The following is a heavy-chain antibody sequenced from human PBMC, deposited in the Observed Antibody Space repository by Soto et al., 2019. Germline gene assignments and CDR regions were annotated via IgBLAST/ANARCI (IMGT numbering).Heavy chain of an antibody. J-gene: IGHJ3*02. CDR3: AKDVHYGGNGPDAFDI. V-gene: IGHV3-23*01. D-gene: IGHD4-17*01. Sequence: GGSLRLSCAASGFTFSGYAMSWVRQAPGKGLEWVSAISGSGGSTYYADSVKGRFTISRDNSKNTLYLQMNSLRAEDTAVYYCAKDVHYGGNGPDAFDIWGQGTMVTVSS. CDR1: GFTFSGYA. CDR2: ISGSGGST.